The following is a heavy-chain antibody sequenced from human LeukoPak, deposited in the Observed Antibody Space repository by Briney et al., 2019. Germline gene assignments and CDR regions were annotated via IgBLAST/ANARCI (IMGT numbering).Heavy chain of an antibody. CDR3: ARRMNYDILTGSFDY. CDR2: ISSSCSTI. J-gene: IGHJ4*02. V-gene: IGHV3-48*04. CDR1: GFTFSSYS. Sequence: GGSLRLSCAASGFTFSSYSMNWVRQAPGKWLEWVSYISSSCSTIYYADSVKGRFTISKDNAKNSLYLQMNSLRAEDTAVYYCARRMNYDILTGSFDYWGQGTLVTVSS. D-gene: IGHD3-9*01.